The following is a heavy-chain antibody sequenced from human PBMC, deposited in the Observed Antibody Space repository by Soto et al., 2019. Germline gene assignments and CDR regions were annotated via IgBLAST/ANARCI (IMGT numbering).Heavy chain of an antibody. V-gene: IGHV3-30*18. CDR2: ISYDGSNK. CDR3: AKDLEYSSSSYYYYGMDV. CDR1: GFTFSSYG. Sequence: QVQLVESGGGVVQPGRSLRLSCAASGFTFSSYGMHWVRQAPGKGLEWVAVISYDGSNKYYADSVKGRFTISRDNSKNTLYLQMNSLRAEDTAVYYCAKDLEYSSSSYYYYGMDVWGQGTTVTVSS. D-gene: IGHD6-6*01. J-gene: IGHJ6*02.